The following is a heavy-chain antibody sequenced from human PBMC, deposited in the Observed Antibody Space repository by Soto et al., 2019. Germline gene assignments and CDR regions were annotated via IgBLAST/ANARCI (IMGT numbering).Heavy chain of an antibody. CDR1: GFTFSDYY. CDR2: ISSSSSYT. J-gene: IGHJ4*02. CDR3: ARDHVAAAGNYFDY. Sequence: GGSLRLSCAASGFTFSDYYMSWIRQAPGKGLEWISYISSSSSYTNYADSVKGRFTISRDNAKNSLYLQMNSLRAEDTAVYDGARDHVAAAGNYFDYWGQGTLVTVSS. D-gene: IGHD6-13*01. V-gene: IGHV3-11*06.